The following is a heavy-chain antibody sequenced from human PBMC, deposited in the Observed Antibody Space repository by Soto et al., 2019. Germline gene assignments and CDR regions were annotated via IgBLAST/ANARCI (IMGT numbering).Heavy chain of an antibody. Sequence: GGSLRLSCAASGFTFSSYAMSWVRQAPGKGLEWVSAISGSGGSTYYADSVKGRFTISRDNSKNTLYLQMNSLRAEDTAVYYCAKDREVATIRSRDYYYYGMDVWGQGTTVTVSS. CDR1: GFTFSSYA. V-gene: IGHV3-23*01. CDR3: AKDREVATIRSRDYYYYGMDV. D-gene: IGHD5-12*01. CDR2: ISGSGGST. J-gene: IGHJ6*02.